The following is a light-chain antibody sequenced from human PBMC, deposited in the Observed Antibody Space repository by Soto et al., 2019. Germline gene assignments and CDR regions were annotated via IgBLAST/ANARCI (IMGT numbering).Light chain of an antibody. CDR2: DAS. J-gene: IGKJ1*01. V-gene: IGKV1-5*01. CDR3: QQYNSYAWT. CDR1: QSMSSC. Sequence: DIQMTQSPSTLSASVGDRVTITCRASQSMSSCLAWSQQKPGKAPKLLIYDASSLDSGVPSRFSCSRSGTEFTLTISILQPDDFATYYCQQYNSYAWTFGQGTKVEIK.